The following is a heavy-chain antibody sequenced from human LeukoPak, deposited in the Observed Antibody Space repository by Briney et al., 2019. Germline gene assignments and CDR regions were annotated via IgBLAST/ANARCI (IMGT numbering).Heavy chain of an antibody. D-gene: IGHD5-18*01. Sequence: GGSLRLSCAASGFTFSSYSMNWVRQAPGKGLEWVSSISSSSSCIYYADSVKGRFTISRDNAKNSLYLQMNSLRAEDTAVYYCARGMDTAMLGLFDYWGQGTLVTVSS. J-gene: IGHJ4*02. CDR3: ARGMDTAMLGLFDY. V-gene: IGHV3-21*01. CDR1: GFTFSSYS. CDR2: ISSSSSCI.